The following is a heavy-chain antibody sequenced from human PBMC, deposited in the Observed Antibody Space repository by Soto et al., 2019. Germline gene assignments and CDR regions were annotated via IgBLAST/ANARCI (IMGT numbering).Heavy chain of an antibody. Sequence: KISGEGRVWSLSRSWSSSEHQMPGKGLEWMGIIYPGDSDTRYSPSFQGQVTISADKTISTAYLQWSSLKASDTAMYYCARLEWGRNYYFRMDVWGEGTTVTV. J-gene: IGHJ6*02. CDR3: ARLEWGRNYYFRMDV. CDR1: VWSLSRSW. V-gene: IGHV5-51*07. D-gene: IGHD3-16*01. CDR2: IYPGDSDT.